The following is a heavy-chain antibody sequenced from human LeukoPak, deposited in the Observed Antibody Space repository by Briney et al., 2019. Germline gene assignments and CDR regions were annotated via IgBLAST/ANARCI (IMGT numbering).Heavy chain of an antibody. CDR2: IYYSGRT. V-gene: IGHV4-59*08. D-gene: IGHD6-19*01. J-gene: IGHJ4*02. CDR3: ARHVEQWLTPFDY. Sequence: GSLRLSCAASGFTFSSYAMSWIRQPPGKGLEWIGYIYYSGRTNYNPSLKSRVTISVDTSKNQFSLKLTSVTAADTAVYYCARHVEQWLTPFDYWGQGTLVTVSS. CDR1: GFTFSSYA.